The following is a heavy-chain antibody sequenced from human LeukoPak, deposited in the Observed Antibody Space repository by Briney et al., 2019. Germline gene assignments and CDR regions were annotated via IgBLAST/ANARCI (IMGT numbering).Heavy chain of an antibody. CDR1: GFTFSSYA. CDR3: ARDDYGDYAGGNWFDP. CDR2: ISGSGGST. D-gene: IGHD4-17*01. Sequence: GGSLRLSCAASGFTFSSYAMSWVRQAPGKGLEWVSAISGSGGSTYYADSVKGRFTISRDNAKNSLYLQMNSLRAEDTAVYYCARDDYGDYAGGNWFDPWGQGTLVTVSS. J-gene: IGHJ5*02. V-gene: IGHV3-23*01.